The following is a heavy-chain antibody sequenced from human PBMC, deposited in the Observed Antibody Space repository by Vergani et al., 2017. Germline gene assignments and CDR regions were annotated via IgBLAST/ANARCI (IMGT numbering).Heavy chain of an antibody. CDR1: GFTVSSNY. D-gene: IGHD6-13*01. CDR3: ARGRIAAAGTDY. V-gene: IGHV3-53*02. Sequence: EVQLVETGGGLIQPGGSLRLSCAASGFTVSSNYMSWVRQAPGKGLDWVSVIYSGGSTYYADSVKGRFTISRDNSKNTLYLQMNSLRAEDTAVYYCARGRIAAAGTDYWGQGTLVTVSS. CDR2: IYSGGST. J-gene: IGHJ4*02.